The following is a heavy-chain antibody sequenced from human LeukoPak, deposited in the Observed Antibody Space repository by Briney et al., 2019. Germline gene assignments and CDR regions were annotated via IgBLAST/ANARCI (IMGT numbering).Heavy chain of an antibody. CDR2: IIPIFGTA. CDR1: GGTFSSYA. J-gene: IGHJ4*02. V-gene: IGHV1-69*05. CDR3: ARSPTGDYFDY. Sequence: ASVKVSCKASGGTFSSYAISWVRQAPGQGLEWMGGIIPIFGTANYAQKFQGRVTITTDESTNTAYMELSSLRSEDTAVYYCARSPTGDYFDYWGQGTLVTVSS. D-gene: IGHD7-27*01.